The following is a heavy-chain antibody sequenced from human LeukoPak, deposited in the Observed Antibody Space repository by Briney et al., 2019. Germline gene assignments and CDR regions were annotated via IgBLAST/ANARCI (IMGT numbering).Heavy chain of an antibody. CDR1: GGSFSGYY. CDR3: AIASYGSGSWYFDY. CDR2: INHSGST. Sequence: SETLSPTCAVYGGSFSGYYWSWIRQPPGKGLEWIGEINHSGSTNYNPSLKSRVTISVDTSKNQFSLKLSSVTAADTAVYYCAIASYGSGSWYFDYWGQGTLVTVSS. D-gene: IGHD3-10*01. J-gene: IGHJ4*02. V-gene: IGHV4-34*01.